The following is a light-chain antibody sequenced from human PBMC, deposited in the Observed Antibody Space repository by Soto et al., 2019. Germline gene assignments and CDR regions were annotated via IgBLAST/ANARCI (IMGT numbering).Light chain of an antibody. V-gene: IGKV3-20*01. Sequence: DIVMTQSPSTLSASPWERATLSCRASQSVTSNLAWYQQKPGRAPSLLIYGASIRATGIPDRFSGSGSETDFTLPISRLEPEDFALYYCQQYGSSAPITFGQGTRLEIK. CDR3: QQYGSSAPIT. CDR1: QSVTSN. J-gene: IGKJ5*01. CDR2: GAS.